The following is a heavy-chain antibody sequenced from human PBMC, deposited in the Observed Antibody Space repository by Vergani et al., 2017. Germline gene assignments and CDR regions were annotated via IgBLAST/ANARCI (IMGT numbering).Heavy chain of an antibody. CDR3: ARELTYVPAAELPYYYYGMDV. V-gene: IGHV1-8*02. D-gene: IGHD2-2*01. CDR2: MNPNSGNT. CDR1: GYTFTSYY. Sequence: QVQLVQSGAEVKKPGASVKVSCKASGYTFTSYYKHWVRQAPGQGLEWMGWMNPNSGNTGYAQKFQGRVTMTRNTSISTAYMELSSLRSEDTAVYYCARELTYVPAAELPYYYYGMDVWGQGTTVTVSS. J-gene: IGHJ6*02.